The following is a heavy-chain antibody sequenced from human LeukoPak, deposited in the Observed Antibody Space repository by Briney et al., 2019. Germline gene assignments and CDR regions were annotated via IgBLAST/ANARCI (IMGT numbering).Heavy chain of an antibody. CDR2: IYHSGST. CDR3: ARVDTAMAHAFDI. D-gene: IGHD5-18*01. CDR1: GGSISSSNW. Sequence: PSETLSLTCAVSGGSISSSNWWSWVRQPPGKGLEWIGEIYHSGSTNYNPSLKSRVTISIDKSKNQFSLKLSSVTAADTAVYYCARVDTAMAHAFDIWGQGTMVTVSS. V-gene: IGHV4-4*02. J-gene: IGHJ3*02.